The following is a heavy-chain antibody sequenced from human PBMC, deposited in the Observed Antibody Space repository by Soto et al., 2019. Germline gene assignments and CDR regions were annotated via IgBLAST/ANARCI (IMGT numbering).Heavy chain of an antibody. CDR2: IYPEDSET. CDR3: AGREGVRDRGGDGFDV. D-gene: IGHD1-26*01. CDR1: GYTFTNYW. V-gene: IGHV5-51*01. J-gene: IGHJ3*01. Sequence: PGESLKISCQGSGYTFTNYWIGWVRQVPGKGLEWMGIIYPEDSETKYSPSFQGQVTISADKSINTAYLHWKSLKSSDSAIYYCAGREGVRDRGGDGFDVWGQGAMVTVSS.